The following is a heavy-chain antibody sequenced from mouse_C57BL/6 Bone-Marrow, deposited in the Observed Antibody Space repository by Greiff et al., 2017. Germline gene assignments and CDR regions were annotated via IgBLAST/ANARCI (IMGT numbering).Heavy chain of an antibody. CDR1: GFNIKDDY. CDR3: TPPWGFDL. CDR2: IDPENGDT. J-gene: IGHJ1*01. Sequence: DVKLQESGAELVRPGASVKLSCTASGFNIKDDYMHWVKQRPEQGLEWIGWIDPENGDTEYASKFQGKATITADTSSNTAYLQLSSLTSEDTAVYYCTPPWGFDLWGAGTTVTVSS. V-gene: IGHV14-4*01.